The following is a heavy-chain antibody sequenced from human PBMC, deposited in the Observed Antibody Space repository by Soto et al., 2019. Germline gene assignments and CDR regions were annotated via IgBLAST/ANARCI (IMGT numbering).Heavy chain of an antibody. J-gene: IGHJ4*02. Sequence: QVQLVQSGAEVKKPGSSVKVSCKASGGTFSSYTISWVRQAPGQGLEWMGRIIPILGIANYAQKFQGRVTITADKSTSTDYMELSSLRSEDTAVYYCASNYYDSTINWGQGTLVTVSS. D-gene: IGHD3-22*01. CDR1: GGTFSSYT. V-gene: IGHV1-69*02. CDR2: IIPILGIA. CDR3: ASNYYDSTIN.